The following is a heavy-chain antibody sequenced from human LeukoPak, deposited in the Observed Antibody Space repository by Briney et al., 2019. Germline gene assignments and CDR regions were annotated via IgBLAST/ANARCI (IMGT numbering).Heavy chain of an antibody. CDR3: ARSSEAAFDI. J-gene: IGHJ3*02. V-gene: IGHV3-7*01. Sequence: GGSLRLSCAASGFTFGSYWMSWVRQAPGKGLEWVANIKQDGSEKYYVDSVKGRFTISRDNAKNSLYLQMNSLRAEDTAVYYCARSSEAAFDIWGQGTMVTVSS. D-gene: IGHD3-22*01. CDR1: GFTFGSYW. CDR2: IKQDGSEK.